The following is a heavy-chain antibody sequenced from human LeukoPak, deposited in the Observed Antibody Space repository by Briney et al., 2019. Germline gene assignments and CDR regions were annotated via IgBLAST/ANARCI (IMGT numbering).Heavy chain of an antibody. J-gene: IGHJ6*03. CDR3: ARDRVQAHWSGKYCYYYYMDV. CDR2: IKQDGSEK. Sequence: SGGSLRLSCAASGFTFSSYWMTWVRQAPGKGLEWVANIKQDGSEKYYVDSVKGRFTISRDNAKNSLYLQMNSLRAEDTAVYYCARDRVQAHWSGKYCYYYYMDVWGKGTTVTISS. D-gene: IGHD3-3*01. CDR1: GFTFSSYW. V-gene: IGHV3-7*01.